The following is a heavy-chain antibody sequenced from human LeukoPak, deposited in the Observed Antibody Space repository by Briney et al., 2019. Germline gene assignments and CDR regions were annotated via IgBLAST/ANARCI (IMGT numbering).Heavy chain of an antibody. Sequence: SETLSLTCAVYGGSFSGYYWSWIRQPPGKGLEWIGSIYYSGSTYYNPSLKSRVTISVDTSKNQFSLKLSSVTAADTAVYYCATRITMVRGVIPYWGQGTLVTVSS. D-gene: IGHD3-10*01. V-gene: IGHV4-34*01. CDR2: IYYSGST. J-gene: IGHJ4*02. CDR1: GGSFSGYY. CDR3: ATRITMVRGVIPY.